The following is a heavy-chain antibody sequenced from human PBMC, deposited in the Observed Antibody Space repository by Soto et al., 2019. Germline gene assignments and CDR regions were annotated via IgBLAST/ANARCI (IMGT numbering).Heavy chain of an antibody. V-gene: IGHV3-30*18. CDR2: ISSDGNNQ. Sequence: QVQLVESGGGVVQPGTSLRLSCAASGFTSSSFVIHWVRQAPGKGLEWLAVISSDGNNQYYADSVKGRSTISRDNSKKTLYLQVNSLRAEDTAVYFCAKERGVLDAFDIWGQGTMVTVS. D-gene: IGHD3-10*01. J-gene: IGHJ3*02. CDR1: GFTSSSFV. CDR3: AKERGVLDAFDI.